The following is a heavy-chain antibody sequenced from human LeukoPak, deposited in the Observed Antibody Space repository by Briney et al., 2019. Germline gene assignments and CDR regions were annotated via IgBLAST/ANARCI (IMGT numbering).Heavy chain of an antibody. V-gene: IGHV1-2*02. D-gene: IGHD3-22*01. CDR1: GYTFTGYY. CDR3: ARGLYYYDSSGYLP. Sequence: ASVKVSCKASGYTFTGYYMHWVRQAPGQGLEWMGWINPNSGGTNYAQKFQGRVTMTRDTSISTAYMELSRLRSDDTAVYYYARGLYYYDSSGYLPWGQGTLVTVSS. CDR2: INPNSGGT. J-gene: IGHJ5*02.